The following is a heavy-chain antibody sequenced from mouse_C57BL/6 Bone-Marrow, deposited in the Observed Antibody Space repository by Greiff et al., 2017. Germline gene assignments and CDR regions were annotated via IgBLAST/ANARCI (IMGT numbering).Heavy chain of an antibody. D-gene: IGHD1-1*01. J-gene: IGHJ2*01. Sequence: EVQLVESGGDFVKPGGSLKLSCAASGFTFSSYGMSWVRQTPDKRLEWVATISSGGSYTYYPDSVKGRFTISRDTAKNTLYLQMSRLKSEDTAVYYCARRGLFIATVVDYFDDWGKGTTLTVSS. CDR2: ISSGGSYT. CDR1: GFTFSSYG. V-gene: IGHV5-6*01. CDR3: ARRGLFIATVVDYFDD.